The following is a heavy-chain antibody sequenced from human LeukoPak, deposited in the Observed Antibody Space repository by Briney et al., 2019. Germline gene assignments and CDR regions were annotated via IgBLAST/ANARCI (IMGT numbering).Heavy chain of an antibody. D-gene: IGHD3-9*01. CDR2: IYTSGST. V-gene: IGHV4-4*07. CDR3: ARGGGIRYFDWFRFDY. CDR1: GGSLSSYY. J-gene: IGHJ4*02. Sequence: SETLSLTCNVSGGSLSSYYWSWIRQPAGKGLEWIGRIYTSGSTNYNPSLESRVTMSVDTSKNQISLKLSSVTAADTAVYYCARGGGIRYFDWFRFDYWGQGTLVTVSS.